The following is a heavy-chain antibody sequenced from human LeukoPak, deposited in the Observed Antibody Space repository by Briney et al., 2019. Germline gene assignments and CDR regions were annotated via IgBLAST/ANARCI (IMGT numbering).Heavy chain of an antibody. CDR1: GFTFSSYS. Sequence: GGSLRLSCAASGFTFSSYSMYWVRQAPGKGLEWVSYISSSSSIIYYADSVKGRLTISRDNAKNSLYLQMNSLRAEDTAVYYCARTNPYFDTSGPLDSWGQGTLVTVSS. J-gene: IGHJ4*02. D-gene: IGHD3-22*01. V-gene: IGHV3-48*04. CDR3: ARTNPYFDTSGPLDS. CDR2: ISSSSSII.